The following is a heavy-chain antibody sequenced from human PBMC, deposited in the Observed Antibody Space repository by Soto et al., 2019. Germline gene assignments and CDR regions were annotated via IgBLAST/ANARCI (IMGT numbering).Heavy chain of an antibody. V-gene: IGHV3-30-3*01. CDR2: ISYDGSNK. CDR1: GFTFSSYA. CDR3: ARVSTIFGVVILYYGMDV. D-gene: IGHD3-3*01. Sequence: GGSLRLSCAASGFTFSSYAMHWVRQAPGKGLEWVAVISYDGSNKYYADSVKGRFTISRDNSKNTLYLQMNSLRAEDTAVYYCARVSTIFGVVILYYGMDVWGQGTAVTVSS. J-gene: IGHJ6*02.